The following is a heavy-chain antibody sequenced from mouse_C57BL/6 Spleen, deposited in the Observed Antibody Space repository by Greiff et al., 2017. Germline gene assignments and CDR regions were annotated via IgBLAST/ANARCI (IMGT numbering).Heavy chain of an antibody. J-gene: IGHJ2*01. D-gene: IGHD4-1*01. CDR2: ISSGGSYT. CDR3: ARQVNWTFDY. Sequence: EVQGVESGGDLVKPGGSLKLSCAASGFTFSSYGMSWVRQTPDKRLEWVATISSGGSYTYYPDSVKGRFTISRDNAKNTLYLQMSILKSEDTAKYYCARQVNWTFDYWGQGTTLTVSS. CDR1: GFTFSSYG. V-gene: IGHV5-6*01.